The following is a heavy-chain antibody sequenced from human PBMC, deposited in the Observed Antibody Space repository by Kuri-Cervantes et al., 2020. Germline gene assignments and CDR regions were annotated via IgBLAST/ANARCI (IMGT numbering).Heavy chain of an antibody. CDR1: GYTFTSYA. D-gene: IGHD2-15*01. CDR3: ARDRGYCSGGSCYFDY. Sequence: ASVKVSCKASGYTFTSYAMHWVRQAPGQGLEWMGWISAYNGNTNYAQKLQGRVTMTTDTSTSTAYMELRSLRSDDTAVYYCARDRGYCSGGSCYFDYWGQGTLVTVSS. J-gene: IGHJ4*02. V-gene: IGHV1-18*01. CDR2: ISAYNGNT.